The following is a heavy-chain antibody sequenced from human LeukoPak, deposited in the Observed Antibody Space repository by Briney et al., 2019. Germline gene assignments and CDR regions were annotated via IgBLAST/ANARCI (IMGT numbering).Heavy chain of an antibody. CDR2: INWKSVSA. CDR1: GFTFDDYA. Sequence: PGGSLRLSCVASGFTFDDYAMHWVRQAPGKGLEWVAGINWKSVSAVYADSLKGRLTISRDNAKNSLFLQMNSLTPENTAFYYCAKGARSSSGYTTDWGQGILVTVSS. V-gene: IGHV3-9*01. CDR3: AKGARSSSGYTTD. J-gene: IGHJ4*02. D-gene: IGHD3-22*01.